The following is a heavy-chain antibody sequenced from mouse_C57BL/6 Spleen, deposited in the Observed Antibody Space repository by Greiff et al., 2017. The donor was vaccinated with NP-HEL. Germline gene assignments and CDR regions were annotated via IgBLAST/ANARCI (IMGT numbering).Heavy chain of an antibody. D-gene: IGHD5-1*01. CDR1: GYTFTDYY. J-gene: IGHJ1*03. CDR3: ARGSNWYFDV. Sequence: VQLQQSGPELVKPGASVKISCKASGYTFTDYYMNWVKRSHGKSLEWIGDINPNNGITTYNQKFKGKATLTVDKSSSTAYMELRSLTSEDSAVYYCARGSNWYFDVWGTGTTVTVSS. V-gene: IGHV1-26*01. CDR2: INPNNGIT.